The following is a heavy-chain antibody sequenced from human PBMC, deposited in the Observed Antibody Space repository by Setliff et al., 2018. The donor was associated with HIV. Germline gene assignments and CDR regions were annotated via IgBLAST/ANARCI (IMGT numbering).Heavy chain of an antibody. J-gene: IGHJ4*02. V-gene: IGHV1-18*01. D-gene: IGHD5-12*01. CDR3: ARGKTWLRFLDY. CDR1: GYTFNNYG. Sequence: ASVKVSCKASGYTFNNYGISRVRQAPGQGLEWMGWINTHSGYTNYAQNVQGRVTVTMDTSTSTAYMELRSLKSDDTAVYYCARGKTWLRFLDYWGQGTLVTAPQ. CDR2: INTHSGYT.